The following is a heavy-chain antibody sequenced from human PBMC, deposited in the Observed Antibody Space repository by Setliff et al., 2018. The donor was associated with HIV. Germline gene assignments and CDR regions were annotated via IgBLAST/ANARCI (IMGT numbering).Heavy chain of an antibody. CDR1: GYSIRSSYW. CDR3: ARTALWFDKADWYFDL. V-gene: IGHV4-28*01. Sequence: LSLTCAVSGYSIRSSYWWGWIRQSPGKGLEWIGNVYNSGNTYYNPSLKRRVTMSVGTFKNQFSLKLSSVTAVDTAVYYCARTALWFDKADWYFDLWGRGTLVTVSS. CDR2: VYNSGNT. J-gene: IGHJ2*01. D-gene: IGHD3-10*01.